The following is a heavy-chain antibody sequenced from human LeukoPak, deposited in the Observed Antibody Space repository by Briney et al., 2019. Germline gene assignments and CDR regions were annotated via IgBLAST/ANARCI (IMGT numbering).Heavy chain of an antibody. Sequence: GGSQRLSCTTSGFTFGDYGMSWFRQAPGKGLEWVSVIYSGGSTYYADSVKGRFTISRDNSKNTLYLQMNSLRAEDTAVYYCARGSTAVADFDYWGQGTLVTVSS. CDR2: IYSGGST. CDR1: GFTFGDYG. CDR3: ARGSTAVADFDY. D-gene: IGHD6-19*01. V-gene: IGHV3-53*01. J-gene: IGHJ4*02.